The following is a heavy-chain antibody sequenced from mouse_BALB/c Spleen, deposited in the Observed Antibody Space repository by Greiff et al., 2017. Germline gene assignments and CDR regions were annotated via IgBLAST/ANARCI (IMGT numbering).Heavy chain of an antibody. CDR1: GFTFTDYY. V-gene: IGHV7-3*02. CDR3: AREGDYEGFAY. J-gene: IGHJ3*01. CDR2: IRNKANGYTT. Sequence: EVQRVESGGGLVQPGGSLRLSCATSGFTFTDYYMSWVRQPPGKALEWLGFIRNKANGYTTEYSASVKGRFTISRDNSQSILYLQMNTLRAEDSATYYCAREGDYEGFAYWGQGTLVTVSA. D-gene: IGHD2-4*01.